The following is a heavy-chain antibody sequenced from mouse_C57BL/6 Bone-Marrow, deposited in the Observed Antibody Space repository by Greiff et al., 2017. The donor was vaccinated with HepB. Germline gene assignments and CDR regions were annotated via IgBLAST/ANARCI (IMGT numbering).Heavy chain of an antibody. CDR1: GYTFTSYW. CDR3: ARHSGATTSRLCQKPYRPYWYFDV. D-gene: IGHD1-3*01. CDR2: INPSSGYT. J-gene: IGHJ1*03. V-gene: IGHV1-7*01. Sequence: VQLQQSGAELAKPGASVKLSCKASGYTFTSYWMHWVKQRPGQGLEWIGYINPSSGYTKYNQKFKDKATLTADKSSSTAYMQLSSLTYEDSAVYYCARHSGATTSRLCQKPYRPYWYFDVWGTGTTVTVSS.